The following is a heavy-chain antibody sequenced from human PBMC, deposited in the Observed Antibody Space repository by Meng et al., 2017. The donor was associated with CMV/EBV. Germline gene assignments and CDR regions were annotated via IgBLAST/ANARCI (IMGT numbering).Heavy chain of an antibody. V-gene: IGHV4-38-2*02. CDR1: GYSISSGYY. CDR2: IYHSGTIYHSEST. D-gene: IGHD2-2*01. CDR3: ARECSSTSCYLY. Sequence: SETLSLTCAVSGYSISSGYYWGWIRPPPGKGLEWSGSIYHSGTIYHSESTYYNPSLKSRVTISVDTSKNQFSLKLSSVTAADTAVYYCARECSSTSCYLYWGQGTLVTVSS. J-gene: IGHJ4*02.